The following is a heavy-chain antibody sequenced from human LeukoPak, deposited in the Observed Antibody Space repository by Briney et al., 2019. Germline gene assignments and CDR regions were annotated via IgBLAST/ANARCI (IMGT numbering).Heavy chain of an antibody. V-gene: IGHV3-33*01. Sequence: PGGSLRLSCAASGFTFSSYGMHWVRQAPGKGLEWVAVIWYDGSNKYYADSVKGRFTISRDNSKNTLYLQMNSLRAEDTAVYYCARDPELWELTWTFDYWGQGTLVTVSS. CDR3: ARDPELWELTWTFDY. CDR1: GFTFSSYG. CDR2: IWYDGSNK. D-gene: IGHD1-26*01. J-gene: IGHJ4*02.